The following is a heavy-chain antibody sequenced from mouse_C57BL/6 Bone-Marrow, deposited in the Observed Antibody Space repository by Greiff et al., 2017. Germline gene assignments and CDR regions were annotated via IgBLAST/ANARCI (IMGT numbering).Heavy chain of an antibody. CDR3: ASYCGSSYPAWFAY. V-gene: IGHV1-7*01. CDR1: GYTFTSYW. J-gene: IGHJ3*01. Sequence: VQLQQSGAELAKPGASVKLSCKASGYTFTSYWMHWVKQRPGQGLEWIGYINPSSGYTKYNQKFKDKATVTADKSSSKAYMQLSSLTYEDSAVYYCASYCGSSYPAWFAYWGQGTLVTVSA. D-gene: IGHD1-1*01. CDR2: INPSSGYT.